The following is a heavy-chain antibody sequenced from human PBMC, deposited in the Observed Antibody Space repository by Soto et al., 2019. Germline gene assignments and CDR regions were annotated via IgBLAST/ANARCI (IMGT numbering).Heavy chain of an antibody. D-gene: IGHD5-12*01. V-gene: IGHV3-23*01. Sequence: EVHLLESGGDLAQPGGSLRLSCAASEFIFSKSSMMWVRQAPGAGLEWVSGINGSGSYTFYAASVKGRFTISRDNSKNMVYLELNSLRAEDTAVYYCAKRSGGYSEFDYWGQGTLVIVSS. J-gene: IGHJ4*02. CDR2: INGSGSYT. CDR1: EFIFSKSS. CDR3: AKRSGGYSEFDY.